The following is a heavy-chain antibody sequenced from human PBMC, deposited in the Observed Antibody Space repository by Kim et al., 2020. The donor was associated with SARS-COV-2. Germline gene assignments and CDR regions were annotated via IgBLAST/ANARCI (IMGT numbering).Heavy chain of an antibody. CDR3: ARDLAGDGELSWFDP. Sequence: ASVKVSCKASGYTFTSYAMHWVRQAPGQRLEWMGWINAGNGNTKYSQKFQGRVTITRDTSASTAYMELSSLRSEDTAVYYCARDLAGDGELSWFDPWGQGTLVTVSS. D-gene: IGHD3-10*01. CDR1: GYTFTSYA. J-gene: IGHJ5*02. CDR2: INAGNGNT. V-gene: IGHV1-3*01.